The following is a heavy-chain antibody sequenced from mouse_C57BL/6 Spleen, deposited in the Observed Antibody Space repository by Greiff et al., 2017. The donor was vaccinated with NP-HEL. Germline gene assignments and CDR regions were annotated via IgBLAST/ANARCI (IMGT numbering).Heavy chain of an antibody. CDR3: ARGGSSYRYFDV. CDR1: GFTFSSYA. Sequence: DVHLVESGGGLVKPGGSLKLSCAASGFTFSSYAMSWVRQTPEKRLEWVATISDGGSYTYYPDNVKGRFTISRDNAKNNLYLQMSHLKSEDTAMYYCARGGSSYRYFDVGGTGTTVTVSS. J-gene: IGHJ1*03. D-gene: IGHD1-1*01. V-gene: IGHV5-4*01. CDR2: ISDGGSYT.